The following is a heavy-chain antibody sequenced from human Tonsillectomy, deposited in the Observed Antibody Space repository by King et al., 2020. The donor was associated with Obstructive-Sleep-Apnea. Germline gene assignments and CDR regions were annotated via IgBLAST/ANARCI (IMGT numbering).Heavy chain of an antibody. Sequence: HVQLVESGGGVVQPGRSLRLSCAASGFTFSNYDMYWVRQAPGEGLDWVAFISFDGSQKYYADSVKGRFTISRDNSKNTLYLQMNSLRADDTAVYYCATPPTVTTPFYWGQGTLVTVSS. CDR3: ATPPTVTTPFY. D-gene: IGHD4-17*01. V-gene: IGHV3-30*04. J-gene: IGHJ4*02. CDR1: GFTFSNYD. CDR2: ISFDGSQK.